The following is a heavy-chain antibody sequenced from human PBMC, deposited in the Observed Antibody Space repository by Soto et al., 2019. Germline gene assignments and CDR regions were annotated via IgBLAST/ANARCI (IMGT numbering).Heavy chain of an antibody. D-gene: IGHD5-12*01. CDR1: GYRFSDYY. Sequence: QVQLVQSGAEVKKPGASVTVSCKASGYRFSDYYLHWVRQAPGQGPEWMGWMNPNSGDTKYAQKFKGRVTMTRDTSVRTAFMELNWLKSDDTAVYYWARESGGATATLDYYYFYMDVWGSGTTVTDSS. CDR3: ARESGGATATLDYYYFYMDV. CDR2: MNPNSGDT. V-gene: IGHV1-2*02. J-gene: IGHJ6*03.